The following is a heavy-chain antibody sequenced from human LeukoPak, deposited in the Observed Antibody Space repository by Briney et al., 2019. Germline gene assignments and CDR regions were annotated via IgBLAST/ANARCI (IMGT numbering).Heavy chain of an antibody. CDR1: GGSFSGYY. V-gene: IGHV4-34*01. CDR3: ARIPFSYYYDDNRPGYAFDI. Sequence: SETLSLTCAVHGGSFSGYYWSWIRQPPGKGLEWDGEINHRGSTNYNPSLKSRVTISVDTSKNQFSLKLSSVTAADTAVYYCARIPFSYYYDDNRPGYAFDIWGQGTMVTVSS. D-gene: IGHD3-22*01. J-gene: IGHJ3*02. CDR2: INHRGST.